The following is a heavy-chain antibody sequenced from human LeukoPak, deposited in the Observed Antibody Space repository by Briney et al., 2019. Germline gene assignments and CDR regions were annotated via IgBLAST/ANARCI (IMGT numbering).Heavy chain of an antibody. V-gene: IGHV3-48*02. D-gene: IGHD4-17*01. CDR2: ITGSSSTI. J-gene: IGHJ4*02. Sequence: PGGSLRLSCAASGFTFTSYTMNWVRQAPGKGLEWVSYITGSSSTIYYADSVKGRFTISRDNAKNSLYLQMNSLRDEDTAVYYCARGRYGDCFFDYWGQGTLVTVSS. CDR3: ARGRYGDCFFDY. CDR1: GFTFTSYT.